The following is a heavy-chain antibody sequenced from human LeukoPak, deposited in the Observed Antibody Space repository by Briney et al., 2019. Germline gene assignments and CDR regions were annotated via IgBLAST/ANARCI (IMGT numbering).Heavy chain of an antibody. D-gene: IGHD3-22*01. Sequence: GGSLRLSCAASGFSFSSYAMSWVRQAPGKGPEWVALVSYDGNNKYYADSVKGRFTISRDNSKNTLYLQMNSLRAEDTAVYYCARVSRITMIVVVMDWYFDLWGRGTLVTVSS. CDR1: GFSFSSYA. J-gene: IGHJ2*01. V-gene: IGHV3-30*04. CDR2: VSYDGNNK. CDR3: ARVSRITMIVVVMDWYFDL.